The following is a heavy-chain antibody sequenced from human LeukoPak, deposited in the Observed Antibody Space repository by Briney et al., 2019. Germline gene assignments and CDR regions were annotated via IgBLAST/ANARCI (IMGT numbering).Heavy chain of an antibody. V-gene: IGHV3-74*01. D-gene: IGHD2-2*01. J-gene: IGHJ4*02. CDR3: ARAWVPRYQLLVGY. Sequence: PGGPLRLSCAVSGFTFSGHWMFWVRHAPGKGLVWVSSINSDGSSTIYTDSVKGRFTFSRDNHKNSLYLQMNSLRAEDTAVYYCARAWVPRYQLLVGYWGQGTLVTVSS. CDR2: INSDGSST. CDR1: GFTFSGHW.